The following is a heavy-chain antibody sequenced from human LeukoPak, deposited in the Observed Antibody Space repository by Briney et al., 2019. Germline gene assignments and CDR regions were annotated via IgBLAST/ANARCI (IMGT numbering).Heavy chain of an antibody. D-gene: IGHD4-23*01. CDR1: GYTFTGYY. V-gene: IGHV1-2*02. CDR2: INPNSGGT. Sequence: GASVKVSCKASGYTFTGYYMHWVRQAPGQGHEWMGWINPNSGGTNYAQKFQGRVTMTRETSISTAYMELSRLRSDDTAVYYCAREQYGGNYSNWFDPWGQGTLVTVSS. CDR3: AREQYGGNYSNWFDP. J-gene: IGHJ5*02.